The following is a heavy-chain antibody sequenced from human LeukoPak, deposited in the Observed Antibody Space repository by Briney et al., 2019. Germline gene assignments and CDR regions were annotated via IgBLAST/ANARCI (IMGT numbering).Heavy chain of an antibody. Sequence: GGSLRLSCAASGFTFAKYALNRFRHTPGKGLEWLSYISSTNDIYYTDSVKGRFTISRDNAKQSLYLQMNSLRAEDTAVYYCARDDKWAFDYWGQGTLVTVSS. J-gene: IGHJ4*02. V-gene: IGHV3-69-1*02. CDR3: ARDDKWAFDY. CDR2: ISSTNDI. D-gene: IGHD1-26*01. CDR1: GFTFAKYA.